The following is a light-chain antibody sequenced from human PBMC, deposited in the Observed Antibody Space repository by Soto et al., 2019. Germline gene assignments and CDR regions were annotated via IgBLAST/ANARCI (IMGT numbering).Light chain of an antibody. CDR2: DVS. CDR3: SSYTSSTPVV. Sequence: QSALTQPASVSGSPGQSITISCTGTSSDVGAYHYVSWYQQHPGKAPKLMIYDVSNRPSGVSNRFSGSKSGNAASLTISGLQAEDEADYYCSSYTSSTPVVFGGGTKVTDL. J-gene: IGLJ2*01. CDR1: SSDVGAYHY. V-gene: IGLV2-14*01.